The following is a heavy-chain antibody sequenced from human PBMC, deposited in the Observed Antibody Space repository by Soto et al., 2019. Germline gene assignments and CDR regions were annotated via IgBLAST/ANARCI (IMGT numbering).Heavy chain of an antibody. D-gene: IGHD3-16*01. Sequence: GGSLRLSCAASGFTFSNFVMTWVRQAPGKGLEWVSAITGGGGTTFYADSVKGRFTISRDNSKNTLYLEMNSLRAEDTALYYCAKRGQEIRGGYLDFDSWGQGTLVTVSS. CDR1: GFTFSNFV. CDR3: AKRGQEIRGGYLDFDS. V-gene: IGHV3-23*01. J-gene: IGHJ4*02. CDR2: ITGGGGTT.